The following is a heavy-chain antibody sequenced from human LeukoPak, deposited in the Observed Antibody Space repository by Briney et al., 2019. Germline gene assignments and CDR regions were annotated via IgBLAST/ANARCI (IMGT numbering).Heavy chain of an antibody. J-gene: IGHJ4*02. CDR3: ARDYYDSSRLAY. Sequence: AGGSLRLSCAASGFTFSSYWMSWVRQAPGKGLEWVANIKQDGSEKYYVDSVKGRFTISRHNSKNTLYLQMNSLRAEDTAVYYCARDYYDSSRLAYWGQGTLVTVSS. CDR2: IKQDGSEK. CDR1: GFTFSSYW. D-gene: IGHD3-22*01. V-gene: IGHV3-7*03.